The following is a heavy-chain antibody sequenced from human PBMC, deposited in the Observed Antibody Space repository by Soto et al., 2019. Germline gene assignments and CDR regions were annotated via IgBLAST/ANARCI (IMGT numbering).Heavy chain of an antibody. Sequence: QVQLVQSGAEVKKPGSSVKVSCKASGGTFSSYAISWVRQAPGQGLEWMGGIIPIFGTANYAQKFQGRVTITADESTSTAYMELSSLRSEDTALYYCARDAVWSNGWSRGGYYGMDVWGQGTTVTVSS. V-gene: IGHV1-69*01. J-gene: IGHJ6*02. D-gene: IGHD6-19*01. CDR2: IIPIFGTA. CDR3: ARDAVWSNGWSRGGYYGMDV. CDR1: GGTFSSYA.